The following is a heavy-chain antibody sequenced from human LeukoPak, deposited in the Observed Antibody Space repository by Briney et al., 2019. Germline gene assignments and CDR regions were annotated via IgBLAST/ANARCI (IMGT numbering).Heavy chain of an antibody. CDR1: GFTFSSYS. CDR2: ISRDSVYI. J-gene: IGHJ3*02. CDR3: VRDGKYAFDM. Sequence: PGGSLRVSCAASGFTFSSYSMNWVRQSPGKGLEWVSYISRDSVYIDYADSVRGRFTIARDNAKNSLHLQMNSLRAKDKAVYYCVRDGKYAFDMWGQGTMVTVSS. V-gene: IGHV3-21*05.